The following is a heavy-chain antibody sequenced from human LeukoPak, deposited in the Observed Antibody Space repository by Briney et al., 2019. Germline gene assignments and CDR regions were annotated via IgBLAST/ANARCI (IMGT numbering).Heavy chain of an antibody. V-gene: IGHV3-7*03. Sequence: GGPLRLSCAASGFTSSSYWMSWVRQAPGKGLEWVANIKQDGSEKYYVDSVKGRFTISRDNAKNSLYLQMNSLRAEDTAVYYCARDFALLRGDYWGQGTLVTVSS. CDR3: ARDFALLRGDY. D-gene: IGHD2-15*01. CDR1: GFTSSSYW. J-gene: IGHJ4*02. CDR2: IKQDGSEK.